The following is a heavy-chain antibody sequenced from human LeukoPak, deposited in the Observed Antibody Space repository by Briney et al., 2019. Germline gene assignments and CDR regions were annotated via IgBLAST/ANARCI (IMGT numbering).Heavy chain of an antibody. D-gene: IGHD2-2*01. CDR3: ARGSAQLTNYYYYGMDV. J-gene: IGHJ6*02. CDR2: MNPNSGNT. CDR1: GYTFTSYD. Sequence: ASVKVSYKASGYTFTSYDINWVRQATGQGLEWMGWMNPNSGNTGYAQKFQGRVTMTRNTSISTAYMELSSLRSEDTAVYYCARGSAQLTNYYYYGMDVWGQGTTVTVSS. V-gene: IGHV1-8*01.